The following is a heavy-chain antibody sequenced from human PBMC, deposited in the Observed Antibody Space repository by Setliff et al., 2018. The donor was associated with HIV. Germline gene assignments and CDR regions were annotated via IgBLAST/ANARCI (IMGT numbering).Heavy chain of an antibody. D-gene: IGHD1-1*01. CDR1: GYTFSTHS. J-gene: IGHJ4*02. V-gene: IGHV1-18*01. CDR3: ARRGPGGSLFFDY. CDR2: ISVYNGHT. Sequence: ASVKVSCKASGYTFSTHSITWVRQAPGQGPEWLGWISVYNGHTSYVQKFQGRVVMTTDISTNTAYMELRSLTSDDTAVYYCARRGPGGSLFFDYWGQGTLVTVYS.